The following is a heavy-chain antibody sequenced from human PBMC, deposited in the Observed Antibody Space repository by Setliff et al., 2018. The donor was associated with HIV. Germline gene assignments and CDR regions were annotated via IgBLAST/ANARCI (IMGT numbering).Heavy chain of an antibody. CDR2: IYHTGIT. V-gene: IGHV4-59*02. J-gene: IGHJ5*02. CDR3: SNWNTTRDEDA. Sequence: TSETLSLTCTVSGGSVTSYYWSWIRQSPEKGLEWIGYIYHTGITNYNPSLKSRLSTSIDTSKNQFSLKMTSVTAADTALYYCSNWNTTRDEDAWGQGTLVTVSS. CDR1: GGSVTSYY. D-gene: IGHD1-1*01.